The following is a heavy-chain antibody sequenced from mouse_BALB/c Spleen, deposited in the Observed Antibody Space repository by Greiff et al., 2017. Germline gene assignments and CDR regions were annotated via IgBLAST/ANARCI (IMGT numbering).Heavy chain of an antibody. V-gene: IGHV2-6-4*01. Sequence: VQLQQSGPGLVAPSQSLSIICTVSGLPFSRHSVHWVRQPPGKGLEWLGMIWGGGSTDYNSALKSRLSISKDNSKGQVFLKMNSLQTDDTAMYYCARYDCDECWCAYWGQGTLVTVSA. CDR3: ARYDCDECWCAY. D-gene: IGHD2-4*01. CDR2: IWGGGST. J-gene: IGHJ3*01. CDR1: GLPFSRHS.